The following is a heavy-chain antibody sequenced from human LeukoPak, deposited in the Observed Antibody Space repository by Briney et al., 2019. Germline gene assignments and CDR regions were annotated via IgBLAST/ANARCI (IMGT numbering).Heavy chain of an antibody. CDR1: GGAFSGCY. D-gene: IGHD2-2*01. V-gene: IGHV4-34*01. Sequence: PSETLSFTFGIRGGAFSGCYWRWIRQPTRKGLEWIGDINHSGSTNYNPSLKSRVTISVDPSKSQFSLRLSSMTAADTAVYYCARDRYCSSTSCNRYYYHGMDVWGQGTTVTVSS. J-gene: IGHJ6*02. CDR2: INHSGST. CDR3: ARDRYCSSTSCNRYYYHGMDV.